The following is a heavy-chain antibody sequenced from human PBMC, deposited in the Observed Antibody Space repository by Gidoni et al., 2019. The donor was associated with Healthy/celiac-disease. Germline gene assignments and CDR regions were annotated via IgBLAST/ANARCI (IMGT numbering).Heavy chain of an antibody. D-gene: IGHD3-10*01. CDR1: GGSISSRSYY. J-gene: IGHJ6*02. V-gene: IGHV4-39*01. Sequence: QLPLPESVPGLVKPSETLSLTCTVSGGSISSRSYYWVWNRQPPGTGLAWIGSIYYSGSNYYNPSLKSRVTISVDTSKNQFALKLSSVTAADTAVYYCARVTEEVLWFGEVTYYYYGMDVWGQGTTVTVSS. CDR3: ARVTEEVLWFGEVTYYYYGMDV. CDR2: IYYSGSN.